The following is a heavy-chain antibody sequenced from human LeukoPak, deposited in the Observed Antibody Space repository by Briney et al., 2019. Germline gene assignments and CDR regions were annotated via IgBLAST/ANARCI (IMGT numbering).Heavy chain of an antibody. V-gene: IGHV4-39*07. CDR1: GGSISSSSYY. CDR2: IYYSGST. Sequence: SETLSLTCTVSGGSISSSSYYWGWIRQPPGKGLEWIGSIYYSGSTYYNPSLKSRVTISVDTSKNQFSLRLSSVTSADTALYYCARENSYYDSSAYYYGSGYFVYWGQGTLVTVSS. CDR3: ARENSYYDSSAYYYGSGYFVY. D-gene: IGHD3-22*01. J-gene: IGHJ4*02.